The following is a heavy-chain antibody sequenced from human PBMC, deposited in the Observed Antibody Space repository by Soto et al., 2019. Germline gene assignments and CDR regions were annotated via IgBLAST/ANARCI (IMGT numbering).Heavy chain of an antibody. CDR2: IIPIFGTA. CDR3: ARERCTNGVRCIDY. J-gene: IGHJ4*02. Sequence: GAPVKVSCKASGDTXNSYAITWVRQATGQGLEWMGGIIPIFGTANYAQKFQGRVTITADESTSTAYMEMSSLRSEDTAVYYCARERCTNGVRCIDYWGQGTLVTVSS. CDR1: GDTXNSYA. D-gene: IGHD2-8*01. V-gene: IGHV1-69*13.